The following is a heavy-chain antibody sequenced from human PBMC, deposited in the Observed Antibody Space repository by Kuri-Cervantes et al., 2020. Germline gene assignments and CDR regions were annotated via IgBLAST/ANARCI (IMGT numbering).Heavy chain of an antibody. Sequence: SLKISCAASGFTFDDYAMHWVRQAPGKGLEWVSGISWNSGSIGYADSVKCRFTISRDNAKNSLYLQMNSLRAEDTALYYCAKDISSSPYYYGMDVWGQGTTVTVSS. V-gene: IGHV3-9*01. CDR1: GFTFDDYA. CDR2: ISWNSGSI. CDR3: AKDISSSPYYYGMDV. D-gene: IGHD6-13*01. J-gene: IGHJ6*02.